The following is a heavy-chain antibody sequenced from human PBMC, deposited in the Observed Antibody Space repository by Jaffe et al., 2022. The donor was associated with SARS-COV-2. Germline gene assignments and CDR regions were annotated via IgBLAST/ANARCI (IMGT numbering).Heavy chain of an antibody. D-gene: IGHD3-22*01. V-gene: IGHV3-11*01. Sequence: QVQLVESGGGLVKPGGSLRLSCTVSGFIFSDYYMSWIRQAPGKGLEWVSYISSTGSTRYYADSVKGRFAISRDNAKSSLYLQMNSLRAEDTAVYYCARGNHYDTSGETHFDFWGQGTLVTVSS. CDR1: GFIFSDYY. CDR2: ISSTGSTR. CDR3: ARGNHYDTSGETHFDF. J-gene: IGHJ4*02.